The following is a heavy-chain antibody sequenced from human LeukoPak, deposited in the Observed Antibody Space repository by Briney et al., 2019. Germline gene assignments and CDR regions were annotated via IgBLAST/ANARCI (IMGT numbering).Heavy chain of an antibody. J-gene: IGHJ4*02. Sequence: PGGSLRLSCAASGFTFSSYAMHWVRQAPGKGLEWVAVISYDGSNKYYADSVKGRFTISRDNSKNTLYLQMNSLRAEDTAVYYCARDPGSGWLPPKALGYWGQGTLVTVSS. CDR2: ISYDGSNK. D-gene: IGHD3-9*01. CDR1: GFTFSSYA. V-gene: IGHV3-30-3*01. CDR3: ARDPGSGWLPPKALGY.